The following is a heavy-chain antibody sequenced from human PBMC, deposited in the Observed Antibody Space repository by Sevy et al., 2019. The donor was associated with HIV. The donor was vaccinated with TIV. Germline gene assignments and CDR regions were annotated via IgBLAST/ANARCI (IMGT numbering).Heavy chain of an antibody. D-gene: IGHD2-21*02. CDR1: GFPFSNYN. CDR3: ARETPISPYNDL. CDR2: ISRTSTTI. V-gene: IGHV3-48*02. J-gene: IGHJ5*02. Sequence: GGSLRLSCAASGFPFSNYNMNWVRQTPGRGLEWVSYISRTSTTIYYADSVKGRFTISRDNDQSSLYLQMNALRDEDTAVYYCARETPISPYNDLWGQGTLVTVSS.